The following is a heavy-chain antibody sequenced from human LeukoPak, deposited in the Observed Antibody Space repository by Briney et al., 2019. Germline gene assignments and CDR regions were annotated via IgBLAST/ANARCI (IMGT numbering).Heavy chain of an antibody. V-gene: IGHV4-59*01. CDR3: ARYDYGDCWFDP. Sequence: PSETLSLTCTVSGVSMNNYYWSWIRQAPGKGLEWIGYISDSGSTNYNPSLGSRVTISVDTSKNQFSLKLTSVTAADTALYYCARYDYGDCWFDPWGQGTLVTVSS. D-gene: IGHD4-17*01. J-gene: IGHJ5*02. CDR2: ISDSGST. CDR1: GVSMNNYY.